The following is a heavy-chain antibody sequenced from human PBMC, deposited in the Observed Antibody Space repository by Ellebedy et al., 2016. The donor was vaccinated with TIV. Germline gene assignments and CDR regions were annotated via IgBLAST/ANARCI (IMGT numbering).Heavy chain of an antibody. J-gene: IGHJ4*02. CDR2: IGRRGAST. V-gene: IGHV3-21*01. CDR1: GFNFSNYG. CDR3: ARGVDY. Sequence: GESLKISCVASGFNFSNYGINWVRQAPGKGLEWVSSIGRRGASTYYADSVKGRFTISRDNAKKSLFLQMSSLRFEDTAVYYCARGVDYWGQGTLVSVSS.